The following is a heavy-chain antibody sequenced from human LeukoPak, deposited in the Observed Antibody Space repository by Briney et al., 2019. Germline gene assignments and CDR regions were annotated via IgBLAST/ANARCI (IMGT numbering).Heavy chain of an antibody. V-gene: IGHV3-66*01. CDR1: GFTVSSNY. Sequence: GGSLRLSCAASGFTVSSNYMSWVRQAPGKGLEWVSVIYSGGSTYYADSVKGRFTISRDNSKNTLYLQMNSLRAEDTAVYYCARELMITMVRGVNFGGWFDPWGQGTLVTVSS. D-gene: IGHD3-10*01. CDR2: IYSGGST. CDR3: ARELMITMVRGVNFGGWFDP. J-gene: IGHJ5*02.